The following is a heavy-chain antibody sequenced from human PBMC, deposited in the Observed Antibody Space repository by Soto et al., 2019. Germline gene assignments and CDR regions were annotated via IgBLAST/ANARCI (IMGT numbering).Heavy chain of an antibody. CDR2: IWYDGSNK. CDR3: ARDESIPYYYYMDV. J-gene: IGHJ6*03. CDR1: GFTFSSYG. V-gene: IGHV3-33*01. Sequence: QVQLVESGGGVVQPGRSLRLSCAASGFTFSSYGMHWVRQAPGKGLEWVAVIWYDGSNKYYADSVKGRFTISRDNSKNTLYLQMNSLRAEDTAVYYCARDESIPYYYYMDVWGKGTTVTVSS.